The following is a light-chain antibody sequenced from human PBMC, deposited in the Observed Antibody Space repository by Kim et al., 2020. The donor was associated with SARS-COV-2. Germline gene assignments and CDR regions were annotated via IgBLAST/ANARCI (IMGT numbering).Light chain of an antibody. Sequence: QSVLTQAPSASGTPGQRVTLSCSGTSSNIGSSYVHWYQQLPGTAPKLLVYSTDRRPSGVPDRFSGSKSDTSASLAISGLQSEDEADYFCATWDDSLSAWVFGGGTRLTVL. CDR2: STD. J-gene: IGLJ3*02. V-gene: IGLV1-47*01. CDR1: SSNIGSSY. CDR3: ATWDDSLSAWV.